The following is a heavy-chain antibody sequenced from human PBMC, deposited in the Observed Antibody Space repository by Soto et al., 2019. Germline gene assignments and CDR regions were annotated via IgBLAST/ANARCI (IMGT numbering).Heavy chain of an antibody. D-gene: IGHD2-15*01. Sequence: QVQLVQSGAEAKRPGASVTVSCKASGYTFTTHDIHWVRQAPGQGLEWMGWMNTNTNSTDCAQKFQGRVTLTWNTSISTAYLELRSLKFDDTAVYYCAREVVEVVETTSLWFDPWGQGTMVTVSS. J-gene: IGHJ5*02. CDR2: MNTNTNST. CDR3: AREVVEVVETTSLWFDP. CDR1: GYTFTTHD. V-gene: IGHV1-8*01.